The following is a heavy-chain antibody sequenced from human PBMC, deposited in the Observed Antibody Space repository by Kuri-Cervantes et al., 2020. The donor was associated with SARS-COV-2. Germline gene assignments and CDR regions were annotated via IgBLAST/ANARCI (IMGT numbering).Heavy chain of an antibody. CDR3: ARDDFSYGSNHFDI. CDR2: MYYNVKT. V-gene: IGHV4-61*01. J-gene: IGHJ4*02. Sequence: SETLSLTCSISGGYVNRDSYYWTWIRQAPGRGLEWIAYMYYNVKTTYNPSLKSRVTISADTSKNRFSLKLTSVTAADTAVYYCARDDFSYGSNHFDIWGQGILVTVSS. CDR1: GGYVNRDSYY. D-gene: IGHD6-13*01.